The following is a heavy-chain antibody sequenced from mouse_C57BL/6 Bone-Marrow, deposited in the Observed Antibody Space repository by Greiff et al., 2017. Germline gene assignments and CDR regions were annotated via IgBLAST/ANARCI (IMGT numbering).Heavy chain of an antibody. CDR2: ISSGSSTI. D-gene: IGHD2-14*01. J-gene: IGHJ3*01. CDR3: ASNRKRGFAY. CDR1: GFTFSDYG. Sequence: EVKLMESGGGLVKPGGSLKLSCAASGFTFSDYGMHWVRQAPEKGLEWVAYISSGSSTIYYADTVKGRFTISRDTATNTLFLQMTSLRSEDTARDYCASNRKRGFAYWGQGTLVTVSA. V-gene: IGHV5-17*01.